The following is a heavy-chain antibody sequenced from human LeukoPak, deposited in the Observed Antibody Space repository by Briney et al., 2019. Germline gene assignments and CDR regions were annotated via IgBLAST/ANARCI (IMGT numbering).Heavy chain of an antibody. D-gene: IGHD7-27*01. CDR1: GYSFTSYW. CDR3: ARSRAPGAADAFDI. Sequence: GESLKISCKGSGYSFTSYWIGWVRQMPGKGLEWMGIIYPGDSDTRYSPSFQSQVTISADKSINTAYLQWSSLKAPDTAMYYCARSRAPGAADAFDIWGQGTMVTVSS. V-gene: IGHV5-51*01. CDR2: IYPGDSDT. J-gene: IGHJ3*02.